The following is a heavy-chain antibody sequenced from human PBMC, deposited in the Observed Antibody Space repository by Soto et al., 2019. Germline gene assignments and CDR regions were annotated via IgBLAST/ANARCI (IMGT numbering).Heavy chain of an antibody. CDR1: GFTFSSYG. D-gene: IGHD1-1*01. Sequence: GGSLRLSCAASGFTFSSYGIHWVRQAPGKGLEWVAVISYDGSNKYYADSVKGRFTISRDNSKNTLYLRMNSLRAEDTAIYYCAKQEGVGYNYGHFDYWGQGT. CDR3: AKQEGVGYNYGHFDY. CDR2: ISYDGSNK. J-gene: IGHJ4*02. V-gene: IGHV3-30*18.